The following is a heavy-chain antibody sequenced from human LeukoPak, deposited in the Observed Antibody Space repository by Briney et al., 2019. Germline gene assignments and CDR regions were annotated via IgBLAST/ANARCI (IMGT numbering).Heavy chain of an antibody. V-gene: IGHV3-23*01. CDR1: GFTFSNYA. D-gene: IGHD1-26*01. Sequence: GGSLRLSCAASGFTFSNYAMNWVRQAPGKGLEWVSGISGGGASRDYADSVKGRFTISRDNSKNTVLLQMDSLRAEDTAIYYCTKRSGVYSDNSGFFDYWGQGSLVTVSS. J-gene: IGHJ4*02. CDR3: TKRSGVYSDNSGFFDY. CDR2: ISGGGASR.